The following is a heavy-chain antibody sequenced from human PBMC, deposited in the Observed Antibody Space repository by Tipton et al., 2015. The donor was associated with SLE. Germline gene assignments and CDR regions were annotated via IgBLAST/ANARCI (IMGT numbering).Heavy chain of an antibody. CDR3: AREGIAAAGL. CDR2: INHSGST. D-gene: IGHD6-13*01. J-gene: IGHJ4*02. Sequence: TLSLTCTVSGDSIRRHYWSWIRQPPGKGLEWIGEINHSGSTNYNPSLKSRVTISVDTSKNQFSLKLSSVTAADTAVYYCAREGIAAAGLWGQGTLVTVSS. V-gene: IGHV4-34*01. CDR1: GDSIRRHY.